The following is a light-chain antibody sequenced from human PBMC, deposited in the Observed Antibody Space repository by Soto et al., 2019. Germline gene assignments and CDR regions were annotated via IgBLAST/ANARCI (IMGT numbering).Light chain of an antibody. CDR2: SNN. CDR1: SSNIGINT. J-gene: IGLJ2*01. Sequence: QSVLTQPPSASGTPGQRVTISCSGSSSNIGINTVNWYQQLPGTAPKLVIYSNNQRPSGVPDRFSGSKSGTSASLAISGLQSEDEADYYCAAWDDSLNGPAFGGGTKLTVL. CDR3: AAWDDSLNGPA. V-gene: IGLV1-44*01.